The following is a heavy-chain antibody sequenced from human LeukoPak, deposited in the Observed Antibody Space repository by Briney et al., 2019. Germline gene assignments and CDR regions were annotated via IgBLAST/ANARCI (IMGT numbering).Heavy chain of an antibody. V-gene: IGHV4-34*01. CDR2: INHSGST. Sequence: PSETLSLTCAVYGGSFSGYYWSWIRQPPGKGLEWIGEINHSGSTNHNPSLKSRVTISVDTSKNQFSLKLSSVTAADTAVYYCARVVVPFKFDYWGQGTLVTVSS. J-gene: IGHJ4*02. CDR3: ARVVVPFKFDY. CDR1: GGSFSGYY. D-gene: IGHD2-21*01.